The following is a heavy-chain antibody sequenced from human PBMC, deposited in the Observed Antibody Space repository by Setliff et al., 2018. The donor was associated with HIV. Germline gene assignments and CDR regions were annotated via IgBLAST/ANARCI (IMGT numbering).Heavy chain of an antibody. V-gene: IGHV1-2*06. CDR1: GYTFTDYY. D-gene: IGHD1-7*01. Sequence: GASVKVSCKASGYTFTDYYMQWVRQAPGQGLEWMGRINPDSGGANYAQKFQGRVTMTRDTSINTVYMELSSLKSDDTAVYYCATDRGTYWGQGTLVTVSS. J-gene: IGHJ4*02. CDR3: ATDRGTY. CDR2: INPDSGGA.